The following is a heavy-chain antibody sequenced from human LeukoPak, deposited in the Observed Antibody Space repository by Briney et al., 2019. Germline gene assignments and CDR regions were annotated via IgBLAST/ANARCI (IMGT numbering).Heavy chain of an antibody. CDR2: INHTGNT. Sequence: PSETLSLTCAVSGYSISSGYYWGWIRQPPGKGLECIGNINHTGNTYYNPPLRSRVTISVDTSKNQFSLTLNSVTAADTAVYYCARHYWAPGAFDIWGQGTMVTVSS. V-gene: IGHV4-38-2*01. CDR3: ARHYWAPGAFDI. D-gene: IGHD2-8*02. J-gene: IGHJ3*02. CDR1: GYSISSGYY.